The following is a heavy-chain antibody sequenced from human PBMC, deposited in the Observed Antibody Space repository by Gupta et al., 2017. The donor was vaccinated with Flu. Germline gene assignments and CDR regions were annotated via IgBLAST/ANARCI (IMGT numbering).Heavy chain of an antibody. J-gene: IGHJ6*02. Sequence: QLQLQESGPGLVTPSDTLSLNCTVSGGSISSSRYYWVWIRQPPGKWLEWIGSIYYSGSTYYNPSLKSRVTISVDTSKNQFSLKLSSVTAADTAVYYCARHAWLVPGGHYYYYGMDVWGQGTTVTVSS. CDR3: ARHAWLVPGGHYYYYGMDV. CDR1: GGSISSSRYY. CDR2: IYYSGST. D-gene: IGHD6-19*01. V-gene: IGHV4-39*01.